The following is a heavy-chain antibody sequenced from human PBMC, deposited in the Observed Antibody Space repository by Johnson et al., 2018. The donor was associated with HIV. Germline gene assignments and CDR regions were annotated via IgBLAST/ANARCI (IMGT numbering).Heavy chain of an antibody. CDR1: RFTFSSYA. CDR3: ARDERDYYDSHAFDI. D-gene: IGHD3-22*01. Sequence: QVQLVESGGGVVQPGGSLRLSCAASRFTFSSYAMHWVRQTPGKGLEWVAVISYDGSNKYYADSVKGRFTISRDNAKNSLYLQMNSLGAEDTAVYYCARDERDYYDSHAFDIWGQGTMVTVSS. CDR2: ISYDGSNK. J-gene: IGHJ3*02. V-gene: IGHV3-30*14.